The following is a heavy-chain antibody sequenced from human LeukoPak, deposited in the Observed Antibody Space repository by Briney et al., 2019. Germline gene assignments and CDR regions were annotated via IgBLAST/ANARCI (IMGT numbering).Heavy chain of an antibody. Sequence: GGSLRLSCAASGFTFSSYAMSWVRQAPGKGLEWVSAISGTGSSTYYADSVKGRFTISRDNSKNTLYLQMNSLRAEDTAVYYCAKGGTTWELPHYYWGQGTLVTVSS. V-gene: IGHV3-23*01. CDR2: ISGTGSST. CDR3: AKGGTTWELPHYY. CDR1: GFTFSSYA. D-gene: IGHD1-26*01. J-gene: IGHJ4*02.